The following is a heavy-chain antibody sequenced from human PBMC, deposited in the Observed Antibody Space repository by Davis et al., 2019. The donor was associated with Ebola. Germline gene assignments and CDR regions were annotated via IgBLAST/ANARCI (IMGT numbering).Heavy chain of an antibody. V-gene: IGHV3-7*01. CDR2: IKQDGSEK. Sequence: GESLKISCAASGFTFSSYWMSWVRQAPGKGLEWVANIKQDGSEKYYVDSVKGRFTISRGNAKNSLYLQMNSLRAEDTAVYYCARADYDILTGYLDYWGQGTLVTVSS. J-gene: IGHJ4*02. CDR1: GFTFSSYW. CDR3: ARADYDILTGYLDY. D-gene: IGHD3-9*01.